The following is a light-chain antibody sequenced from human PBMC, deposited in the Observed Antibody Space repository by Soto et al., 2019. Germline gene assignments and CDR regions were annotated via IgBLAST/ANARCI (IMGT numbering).Light chain of an antibody. V-gene: IGKV3-15*01. Sequence: EIVMTQSPATLSVSPGERATLSCRASQSVSSNLAWYQQKPGQTPRLLIYGASTRATGVPARFSGSGSGTEFTLTISSLQSEDFAVYYCQQYNTWLTFGQGTTPEI. CDR3: QQYNTWLT. J-gene: IGKJ2*01. CDR2: GAS. CDR1: QSVSSN.